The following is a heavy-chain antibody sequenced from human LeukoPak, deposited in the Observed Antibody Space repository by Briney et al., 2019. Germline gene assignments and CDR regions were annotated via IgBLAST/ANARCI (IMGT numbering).Heavy chain of an antibody. J-gene: IGHJ4*02. D-gene: IGHD6-19*01. Sequence: SETLSLTCTVSGGSFSSYYWSWIRQPPGKGLEWIGYIYYSGSTNYNPSLKSRVTISVDTSKNQFSLKLSSVTAADTAVYYCARRGYSSGWYYFDYWGQGTLVTVSS. CDR3: ARRGYSSGWYYFDY. CDR2: IYYSGST. CDR1: GGSFSSYY. V-gene: IGHV4-59*08.